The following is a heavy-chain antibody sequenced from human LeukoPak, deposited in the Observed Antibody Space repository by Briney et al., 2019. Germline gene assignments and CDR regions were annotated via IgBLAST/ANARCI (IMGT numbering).Heavy chain of an antibody. CDR2: IISDGSST. CDR1: GFTFSNYW. J-gene: IGHJ4*02. CDR3: ARDGSLPDY. V-gene: IGHV3-74*01. Sequence: PGGSLRLSCAASGFTFSNYWMHWVRQTPGKGLVWVSRIISDGSSTIYADSVKGRFTISRDNAKNTLYLQMNSLRAEDTAVYYCARDGSLPDYWGQGTLVTVSS.